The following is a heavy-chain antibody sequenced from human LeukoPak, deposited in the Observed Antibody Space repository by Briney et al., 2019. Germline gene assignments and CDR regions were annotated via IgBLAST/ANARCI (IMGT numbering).Heavy chain of an antibody. J-gene: IGHJ3*02. D-gene: IGHD6-19*01. CDR1: GFTFSSYS. Sequence: GGSLRLSCAASGFTFSSYSMNWVRQAPGKGLEWVSSISSSSSYIYYADSVKGRFTISRDNAKNSLYLQMNSLRAEDTAVYYCARDYGHPGYSSGWYPIDIWGQGTMVTVSP. CDR3: ARDYGHPGYSSGWYPIDI. V-gene: IGHV3-21*01. CDR2: ISSSSSYI.